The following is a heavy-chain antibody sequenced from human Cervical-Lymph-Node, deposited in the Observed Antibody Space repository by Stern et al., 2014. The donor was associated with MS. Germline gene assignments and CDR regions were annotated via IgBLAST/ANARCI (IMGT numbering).Heavy chain of an antibody. V-gene: IGHV3-23*04. Sequence: EVQLVESGGALVQPGGSLRLSCAASGFTFSGYAMSWVRQASGKGLECVSSIGRSDDTYYADAVKGRFTISRDNSKSTLFLQMDSLTVDDTAVYYCAREGVGGSGTYEQFELDWWGQGTQVTVSS. D-gene: IGHD3-10*01. CDR1: GFTFSGYA. CDR2: IGRSDDT. CDR3: AREGVGGSGTYEQFELDW. J-gene: IGHJ4*02.